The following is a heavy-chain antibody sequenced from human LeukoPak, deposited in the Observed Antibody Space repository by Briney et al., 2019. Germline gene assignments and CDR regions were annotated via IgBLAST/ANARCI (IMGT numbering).Heavy chain of an antibody. V-gene: IGHV4-59*01. D-gene: IGHD5-12*01. CDR3: ARGGSGYDSFCYYGMDV. CDR2: IYDSGST. Sequence: SETLSLTCAVYGGSLTGYYWNWIRQPPGKGLEWIGYIYDSGSTNYNPSLKSRVTISVDTSKNQFSLKLSSVTAADTAVYYCARGGSGYDSFCYYGMDVWGQGTTVTVSS. CDR1: GGSLTGYY. J-gene: IGHJ6*02.